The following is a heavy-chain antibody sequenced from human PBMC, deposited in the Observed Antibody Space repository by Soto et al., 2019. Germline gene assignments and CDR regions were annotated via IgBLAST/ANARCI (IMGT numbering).Heavy chain of an antibody. Sequence: EVQLVESGGDLVQPGGSLRLSCSASGFTFNSFAIHWVRQAPGKGLEYVSAISGSGGATYYADSAKGRFTISRDNSKNTLYLLMSSLGADDMAVYYCVKGRKAAGNTLKAVGMDVW. V-gene: IGHV3-64D*06. CDR3: VKGRKAAGNTLKAVGMDV. CDR1: GFTFNSFA. CDR2: ISGSGGAT. D-gene: IGHD6-13*01. J-gene: IGHJ6*01.